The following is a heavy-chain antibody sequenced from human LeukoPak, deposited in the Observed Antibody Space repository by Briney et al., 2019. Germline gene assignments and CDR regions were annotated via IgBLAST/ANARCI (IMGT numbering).Heavy chain of an antibody. Sequence: SQTLSLTCAISGDSVSSNSAAWNWIRQSPSRGLEWLGRTYYRSKWYNDYAVSVKSRITINPDTSKNQSSLQLNSVTPEDTAVYYCARNVGYCSGGSCYYFDYWGQGTLVTVSS. CDR2: TYYRSKWYN. J-gene: IGHJ4*02. V-gene: IGHV6-1*01. CDR3: ARNVGYCSGGSCYYFDY. CDR1: GDSVSSNSAA. D-gene: IGHD2-15*01.